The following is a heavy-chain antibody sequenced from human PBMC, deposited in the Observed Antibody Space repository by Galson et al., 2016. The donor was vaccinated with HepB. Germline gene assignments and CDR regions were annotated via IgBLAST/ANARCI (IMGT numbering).Heavy chain of an antibody. J-gene: IGHJ4*02. V-gene: IGHV3-7*03. CDR3: ARDRATKTGYFDY. Sequence: SLRLSCAVSGFSFSVYWMSWVRQAPGKGLEWVANIKEYGSEMYYVDSVKGRFTISRDNAKNSLYLQMNSLRAEDTAVYYCARDRATKTGYFDYWGQGTLVTVS. D-gene: IGHD3-10*01. CDR1: GFSFSVYW. CDR2: IKEYGSEM.